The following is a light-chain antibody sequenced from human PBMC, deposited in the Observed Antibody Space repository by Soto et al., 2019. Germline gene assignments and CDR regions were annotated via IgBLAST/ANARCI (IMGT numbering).Light chain of an antibody. Sequence: EIVLTQSPATLSLSPGERATLSCRASQRIDSYLAWYQQKPGQAPRLLIYETSNRATGIPARFTGSGSGTDFTLTISSLEPGDFAFYFCQQRYIWPLFGRATRLEIK. J-gene: IGKJ5*01. CDR1: QRIDSY. CDR3: QQRYIWPL. CDR2: ETS. V-gene: IGKV3-11*01.